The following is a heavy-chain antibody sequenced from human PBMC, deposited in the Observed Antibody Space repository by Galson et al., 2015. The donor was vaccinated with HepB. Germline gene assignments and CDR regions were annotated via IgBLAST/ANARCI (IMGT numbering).Heavy chain of an antibody. Sequence: SLRLSCAASGFTFSSYGMHWVRQAPGKGLEWVAVISYDESNKYYADSVKGRFTISRDNSKNTLYLQMNSLRAEDTAVYYCAKGAGLWELQGGGDYWGQGTLVTVSS. D-gene: IGHD1-26*01. V-gene: IGHV3-30*18. CDR1: GFTFSSYG. CDR2: ISYDESNK. CDR3: AKGAGLWELQGGGDY. J-gene: IGHJ4*02.